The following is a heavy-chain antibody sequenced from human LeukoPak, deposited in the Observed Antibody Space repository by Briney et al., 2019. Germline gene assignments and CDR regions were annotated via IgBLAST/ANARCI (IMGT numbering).Heavy chain of an antibody. CDR1: GGSISSYY. V-gene: IGHV4-59*12. J-gene: IGHJ3*02. Sequence: SETLSLTCSVSGGSISSYYWSWIRQSPGKGLEWIGYIYYSGSANYNPSLRSRVSISVDTSKNQFSLKLSSVTAADTAVYYCARLRLRYTRNGDSTSYEVFDIWGQGTVVTVSS. CDR3: ARLRLRYTRNGDSTSYEVFDI. CDR2: IYYSGSA. D-gene: IGHD2-21*01.